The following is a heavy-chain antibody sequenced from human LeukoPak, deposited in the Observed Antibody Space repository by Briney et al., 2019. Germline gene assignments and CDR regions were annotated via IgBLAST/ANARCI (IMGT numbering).Heavy chain of an antibody. V-gene: IGHV4-4*07. J-gene: IGHJ4*02. D-gene: IGHD1-1*01. CDR2: VYTSGDT. CDR1: GVSISTSY. CDR3: ARGGWNHDY. Sequence: PSETLSLTCTVSGVSISTSYWSWIRQPAGKGLEWIGRVYTSGDTNYNPSLNSRLTLSVDTSKNQFSLTLTSLTAADTAVYYCARGGWNHDYWGQGTLATASS.